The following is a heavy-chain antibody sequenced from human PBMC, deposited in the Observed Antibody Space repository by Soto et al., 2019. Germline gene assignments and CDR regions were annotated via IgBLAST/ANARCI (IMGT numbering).Heavy chain of an antibody. CDR1: GYSFTSYW. V-gene: IGHV5-10-1*01. Sequence: GESLKISCKGSGYSFTSYWISWVRQMPGKGLEWMGRIDPSDSYTKYSPSFQGHVTISADKSISTAYLQWSSLKASDTAMYYCASSPRGYCSSTSCRELGNYYGIDVWGQGTTVTSP. CDR2: IDPSDSYT. CDR3: ASSPRGYCSSTSCRELGNYYGIDV. J-gene: IGHJ6*02. D-gene: IGHD2-2*01.